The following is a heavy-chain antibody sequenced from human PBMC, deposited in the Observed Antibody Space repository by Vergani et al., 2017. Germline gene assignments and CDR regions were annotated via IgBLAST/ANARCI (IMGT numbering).Heavy chain of an antibody. J-gene: IGHJ4*02. CDR2: ISFDGTNE. V-gene: IGHV3-30-3*01. D-gene: IGHD2-2*02. Sequence: QVQLAESGGGVVQPGTSLRLSCVVSGFALNRHAMYWVRQAPGKGLEWVVGISFDGTNEYYPDLVKVRFTISRDIAKNTLYLQVRSLRLEDTGVYHCVRDRGLCAGGRCYTEAWDYWGQGTPVTVSS. CDR3: VRDRGLCAGGRCYTEAWDY. CDR1: GFALNRHA.